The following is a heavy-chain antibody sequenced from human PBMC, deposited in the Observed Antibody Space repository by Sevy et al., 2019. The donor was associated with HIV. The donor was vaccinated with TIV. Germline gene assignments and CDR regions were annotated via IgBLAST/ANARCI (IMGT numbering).Heavy chain of an antibody. V-gene: IGHV3-33*01. CDR2: IWYDGTNK. Sequence: GGSLRLSCAASGFSFSGYGMHWVRQAPGKGLEWVAVIWYDGTNKEYADSVKGRFTISRDNSKNTLYLQLNSLRAEDTAVYYCGREHIAVAGTGYYFDNWGQGTTVTVSS. D-gene: IGHD6-19*01. J-gene: IGHJ4*02. CDR3: GREHIAVAGTGYYFDN. CDR1: GFSFSGYG.